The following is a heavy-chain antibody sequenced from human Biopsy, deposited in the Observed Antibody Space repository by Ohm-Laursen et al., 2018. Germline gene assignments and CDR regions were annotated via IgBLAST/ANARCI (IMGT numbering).Heavy chain of an antibody. CDR2: VYYTGST. CDR1: GDSISSYY. V-gene: IGHV4-59*01. CDR3: ARDRGYYSDRTVPGYFDL. J-gene: IGHJ2*01. Sequence: GTLSLTCTASGDSISSYYWSWIRQPPGEGLEWIGYVYYTGSTDYNPSLQSRVTISVDTSKNHFSLRLRSVTPADTAIYYCARDRGYYSDRTVPGYFDLWGRGTLVTVSS. D-gene: IGHD3-22*01.